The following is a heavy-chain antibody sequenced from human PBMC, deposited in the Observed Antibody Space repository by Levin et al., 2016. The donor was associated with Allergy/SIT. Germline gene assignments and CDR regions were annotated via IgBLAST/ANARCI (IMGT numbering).Heavy chain of an antibody. V-gene: IGHV2-70*11. J-gene: IGHJ4*02. Sequence: WIRQPPGKALEWLARIDWEDDKYYSTSLKTRLTISKDTSKNQVVLTMTNMDPVDTATYYCAREIYGSRSPTDYWGQGTLVTVSS. CDR2: IDWEDDK. D-gene: IGHD3-10*01. CDR3: AREIYGSRSPTDY.